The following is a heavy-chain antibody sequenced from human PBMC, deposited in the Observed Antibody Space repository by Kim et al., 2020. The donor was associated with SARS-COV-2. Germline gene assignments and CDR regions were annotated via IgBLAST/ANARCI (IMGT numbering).Heavy chain of an antibody. CDR3: ARIDIAVAC. V-gene: IGHV5-10-1*01. Sequence: GESLKISCKGSGYSFTSYWISWVRQMPGKGLEWIGRIDPSDSYTNYSPSFQGHVTISTNKSISTAYLQWSSLKASDTAMYYCARIDIAVACWGQGTLVTVSS. J-gene: IGHJ4*02. D-gene: IGHD6-19*01. CDR1: GYSFTSYW. CDR2: IDPSDSYT.